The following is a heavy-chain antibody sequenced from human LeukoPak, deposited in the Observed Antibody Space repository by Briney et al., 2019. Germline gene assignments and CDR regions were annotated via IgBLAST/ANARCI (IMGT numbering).Heavy chain of an antibody. CDR3: ASDHYYGSGSYPSDF. Sequence: SVTVSXKASGGTFSSYAISWVRQAPGQGLEWMGRIIPIFGTADYAQNFQGRVTITTDESTTTAYMELSSLTSEDTAVYYCASDHYYGSGSYPSDFWGQGTLVTVSS. D-gene: IGHD3-10*01. V-gene: IGHV1-69*05. CDR1: GGTFSSYA. CDR2: IIPIFGTA. J-gene: IGHJ4*02.